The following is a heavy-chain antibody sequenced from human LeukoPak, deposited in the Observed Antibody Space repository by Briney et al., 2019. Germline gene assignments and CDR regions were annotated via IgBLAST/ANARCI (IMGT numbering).Heavy chain of an antibody. Sequence: PSETQSLTCTVSGASITTYYWSWIRQPAGKGLEWIGRIYTSGSTNYNPSLKSRVTMSVDTSKNQFSLNLSSVTAADTAVYYCARGYDSSGYYNFDYWGQGTLVTVSS. CDR1: GASITTYY. CDR3: ARGYDSSGYYNFDY. J-gene: IGHJ4*02. V-gene: IGHV4-4*07. D-gene: IGHD3-22*01. CDR2: IYTSGST.